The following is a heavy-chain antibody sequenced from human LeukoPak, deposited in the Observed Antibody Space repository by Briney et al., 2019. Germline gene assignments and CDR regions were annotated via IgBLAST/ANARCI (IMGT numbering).Heavy chain of an antibody. CDR1: GFTFSSYE. V-gene: IGHV3-48*03. Sequence: QPGGPLRLSCAASGFTFSSYEMNWVRQAPGKGLEWVSYISSSGSTIYYADSVKGRFTISRDNAKNSLYLQMNSLRAEDTAVYYCARQVGYSSGWYDYWGQGTLVTVSS. CDR2: ISSSGSTI. J-gene: IGHJ4*02. D-gene: IGHD6-19*01. CDR3: ARQVGYSSGWYDY.